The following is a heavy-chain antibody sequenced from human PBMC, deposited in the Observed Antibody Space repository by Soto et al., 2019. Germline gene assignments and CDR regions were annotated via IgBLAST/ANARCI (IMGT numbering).Heavy chain of an antibody. CDR1: GFTFSFYG. J-gene: IGHJ3*02. CDR2: ISYDGSNK. CDR3: AKDLGHGGRGAFDI. V-gene: IGHV3-30*18. D-gene: IGHD7-27*01. Sequence: QVQLVESGGGVVQPGRSLRLSCAASGFTFSFYGMHWVRKAPGKGLEWVAVISYDGSNKYYADSVKGRFTISRDNSKNTLYLQMNSLRAEDTAVYYCAKDLGHGGRGAFDIWGQGKMVTVSS.